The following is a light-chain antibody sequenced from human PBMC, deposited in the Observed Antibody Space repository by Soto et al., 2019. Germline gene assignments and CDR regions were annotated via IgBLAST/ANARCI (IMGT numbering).Light chain of an antibody. CDR2: GAS. V-gene: IGKV3-15*01. CDR3: QQYDSSPRT. J-gene: IGKJ1*01. Sequence: EKVMTQSPATLSVSPGERATLSCRASQSVSSNLAWYQQKPGQAPRLLIYGASSRATDIPGRFSGSGSGTEFTLTISSLQSEDFAVYWCQQYDSSPRTFGQGTKVEIK. CDR1: QSVSSN.